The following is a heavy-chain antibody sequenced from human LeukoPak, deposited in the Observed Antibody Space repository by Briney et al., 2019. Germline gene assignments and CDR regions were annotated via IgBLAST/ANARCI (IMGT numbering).Heavy chain of an antibody. D-gene: IGHD5-18*01. J-gene: IGHJ4*02. CDR3: ASSRIQLWLLFDY. CDR2: IRYDGSNK. Sequence: GGSLRLSCAASGFTFSSYGMHWVRPPPGRGLEWVGFIRYDGSNKYYADSVKGRFTISRDNSKNTLYLQMNSLRAEDTAVYYCASSRIQLWLLFDYWGQGTLVTVSS. CDR1: GFTFSSYG. V-gene: IGHV3-30*02.